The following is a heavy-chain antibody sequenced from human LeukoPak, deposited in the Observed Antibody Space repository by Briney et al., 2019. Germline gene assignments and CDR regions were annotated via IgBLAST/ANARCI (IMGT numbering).Heavy chain of an antibody. CDR2: MNPNSGNT. Sequence: ASVKVSCKASGYTFTSYDINWVRQATGQGLEWMGWMNPNSGNTGYAQKFQGRVTMTRNTSISTAYMELSSLRSEDTAVYYCATDVGGYYYFYFDYWGQGTLVTVSS. CDR1: GYTFTSYD. D-gene: IGHD3-22*01. J-gene: IGHJ4*02. CDR3: ATDVGGYYYFYFDY. V-gene: IGHV1-8*01.